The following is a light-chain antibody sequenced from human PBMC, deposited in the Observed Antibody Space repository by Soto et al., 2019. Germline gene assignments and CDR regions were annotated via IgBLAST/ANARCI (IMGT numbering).Light chain of an antibody. CDR1: QGISNF. V-gene: IGKV1-27*01. CDR2: AAS. CDR3: QKYNSAPWT. Sequence: DIQMTQSPSSLSASVGDRVTITCRASQGISNFLAWYQQKPGKVPKLLIYAASTLQSGVPSRCSGSGSETDFPLTTSSLQPEDVATYYCQKYNSAPWTFGQGTKVEIK. J-gene: IGKJ1*01.